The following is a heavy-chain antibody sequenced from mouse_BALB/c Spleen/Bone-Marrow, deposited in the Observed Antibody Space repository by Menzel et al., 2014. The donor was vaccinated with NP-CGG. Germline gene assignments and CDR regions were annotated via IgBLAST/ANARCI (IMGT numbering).Heavy chain of an antibody. D-gene: IGHD1-1*02. CDR3: TRQRGDYAMDY. CDR1: GFTFSSYG. V-gene: IGHV5-9-3*01. J-gene: IGHJ4*01. CDR2: ISNGGNYT. Sequence: EVKLMESGGGLVKPGGSLKLSCAASGFTFSSYGVSWVRPTPEKRLEWVATISNGGNYTYYPDSVKGRFTISRDNAKNTLYLQMSSLRSEDTAMYYCTRQRGDYAMDYWGQGTSVTVSS.